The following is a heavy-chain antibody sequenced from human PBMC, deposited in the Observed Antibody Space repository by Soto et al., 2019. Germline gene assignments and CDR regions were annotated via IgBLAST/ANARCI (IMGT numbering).Heavy chain of an antibody. CDR2: INPSGGST. D-gene: IGHD3-3*01. CDR1: GYTFTSYY. V-gene: IGHV1-46*01. Sequence: ASVKVSCKASGYTFTSYYMHWVRQAPGQGLEWMGIINPSGGSTSYAQKFQGRVTMTRDTSTSTVYMELSSLRSEDTAVYYCARERKFDFWRKGLDVWGQGTTVTVSS. J-gene: IGHJ6*02. CDR3: ARERKFDFWRKGLDV.